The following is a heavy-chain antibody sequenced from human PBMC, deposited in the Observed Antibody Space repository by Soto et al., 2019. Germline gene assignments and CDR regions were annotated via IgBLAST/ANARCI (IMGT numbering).Heavy chain of an antibody. CDR3: AKHLAPYCSGGSCYSGY. J-gene: IGHJ4*02. CDR1: GFTFSSYG. D-gene: IGHD2-15*01. CDR2: ISYDGSNK. V-gene: IGHV3-30*18. Sequence: QVQLVESGGGVVQPGRSLRLSCAASGFTFSSYGMHWVRQAPGKGLEWVAVISYDGSNKYYADSVKGRFTISRDNSKNPLYLQMNSLRAEDTAVYYCAKHLAPYCSGGSCYSGYWGQGTLVTVSS.